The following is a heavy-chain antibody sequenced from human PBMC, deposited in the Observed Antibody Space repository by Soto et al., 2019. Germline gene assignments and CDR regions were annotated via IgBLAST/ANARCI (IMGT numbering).Heavy chain of an antibody. Sequence: KASETLSLTCAVYGGSFSGYYWSWIRQPPGKGLEWIGEINHSGSTNYNPSLKSRVTISVDTSKNQFSLKLSSVTAADTAVYYCASSSTDGYYFDYWGQGTLVTVSS. V-gene: IGHV4-34*01. CDR2: INHSGST. CDR1: GGSFSGYY. D-gene: IGHD2-8*01. J-gene: IGHJ4*02. CDR3: ASSSTDGYYFDY.